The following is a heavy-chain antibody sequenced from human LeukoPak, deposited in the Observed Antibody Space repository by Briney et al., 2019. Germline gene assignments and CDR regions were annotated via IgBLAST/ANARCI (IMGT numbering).Heavy chain of an antibody. J-gene: IGHJ5*02. V-gene: IGHV1-69*05. Sequence: SVKVSCKASGGTFSSYAISWVRQAPGQGLEWMGGIIPIFGTANYAQKFQGRVTITTDESTSTAYMELSSLRSEDTAVYYCAREGYYGSGSYYNVERYNWFDPWGQGTLVTVSS. CDR3: AREGYYGSGSYYNVERYNWFDP. CDR2: IIPIFGTA. CDR1: GGTFSSYA. D-gene: IGHD3-10*01.